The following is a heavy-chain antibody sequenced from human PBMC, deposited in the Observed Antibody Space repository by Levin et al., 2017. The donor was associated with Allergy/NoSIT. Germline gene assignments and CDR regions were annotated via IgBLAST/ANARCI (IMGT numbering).Heavy chain of an antibody. CDR2: ISGSGGST. D-gene: IGHD6-13*01. CDR1: GFTFSSYA. V-gene: IGHV3-23*01. J-gene: IGHJ5*02. Sequence: PGESLKISCAASGFTFSSYAMSWVRQAPGKGLEWVSAISGSGGSTYYADSVKGRFTISRDNSKNTLYLQMNSLRAEDTAVYYCAKGNHVVAAADSYSRGFDPWGQGTLVTVSS. CDR3: AKGNHVVAAADSYSRGFDP.